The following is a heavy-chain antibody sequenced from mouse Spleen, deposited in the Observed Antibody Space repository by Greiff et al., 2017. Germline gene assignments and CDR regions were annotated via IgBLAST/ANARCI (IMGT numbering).Heavy chain of an antibody. CDR1: GYTFTDYN. D-gene: IGHD2-3*01. J-gene: IGHJ4*01. CDR2: INPNNGGT. V-gene: IGHV1-22*01. Sequence: VQLQQSGPELVKPGASVKMSCKASGYTFTDYNMHWVKQSPGKSLEWIGYINPNNGGTSYNQKFKGKATLTVNKSSSTAYMELRSLTSEDSAVDYCARWWLLRSYAMDYWGQGTSVTVSS. CDR3: ARWWLLRSYAMDY.